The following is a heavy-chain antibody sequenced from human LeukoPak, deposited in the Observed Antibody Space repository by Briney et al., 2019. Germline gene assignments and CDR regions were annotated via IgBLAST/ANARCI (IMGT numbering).Heavy chain of an antibody. CDR2: TRPDGWAE. J-gene: IGHJ4*02. CDR3: ARDGGLNPNFDL. V-gene: IGHV3-7*01. CDR1: GFTLRNYC. D-gene: IGHD2-15*01. Sequence: QPGGSLRLSCAASGFTLRNYCMGWVRQAPGKGLEWVANTRPDGWAEYYAEPVRDRFTPSRENGNNCLYRQVNSLRAEDTAVYYCARDGGLNPNFDLGGQGTLVSVSS.